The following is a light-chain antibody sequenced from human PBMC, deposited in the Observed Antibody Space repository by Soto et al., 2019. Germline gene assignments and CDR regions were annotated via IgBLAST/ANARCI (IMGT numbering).Light chain of an antibody. CDR2: EVS. CDR3: CSYAGSSTFRAV. Sequence: QSALTQPASVSGSPGQSITISCTGTSSDVGSYNLVSWYQQHPGKAPKLMIYEVSKRPSGVSNRFSGSKSGNTASLTISGLQAEDEADYCCCSYAGSSTFRAVFGGGTQLTVL. J-gene: IGLJ7*01. CDR1: SSDVGSYNL. V-gene: IGLV2-23*02.